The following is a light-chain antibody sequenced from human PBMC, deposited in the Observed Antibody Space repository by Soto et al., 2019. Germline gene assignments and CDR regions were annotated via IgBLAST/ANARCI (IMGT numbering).Light chain of an antibody. CDR1: SSNIGAGYD. J-gene: IGLJ2*01. Sequence: QSVLAQLPSVSGAPGQRVTISCTGSSSNIGAGYDVHWYQQFPGTAPKLLIYAKTNRPSGVPDRFSGSWSGTAASLAITGLWAEDEADYYCQSYDNSLSGVVFGGGTKLTVL. CDR3: QSYDNSLSGVV. CDR2: AKT. V-gene: IGLV1-40*01.